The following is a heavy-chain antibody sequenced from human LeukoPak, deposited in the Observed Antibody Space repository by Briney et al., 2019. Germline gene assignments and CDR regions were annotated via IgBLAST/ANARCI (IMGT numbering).Heavy chain of an antibody. CDR2: ISWNSGSI. D-gene: IGHD3-10*01. CDR1: GFTFDDYA. V-gene: IGHV3-9*01. CDR3: ARDFRGPGGF. J-gene: IGHJ4*02. Sequence: GGSLRLSCTASGFTFDDYAMHWVRQAPGKGLEWVSGISWNSGSIGYADSVRGRFTISRDNAKNSVYLQMNSLRAEDTAVYYCARDFRGPGGFWGQGTLVTVSS.